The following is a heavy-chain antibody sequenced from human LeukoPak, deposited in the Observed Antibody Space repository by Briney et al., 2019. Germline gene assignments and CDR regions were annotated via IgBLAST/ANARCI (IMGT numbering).Heavy chain of an antibody. CDR2: IRSKAFGGAP. CDR1: GFTFDDYA. CDR3: TRNTVTVHFDY. J-gene: IGHJ4*02. D-gene: IGHD4-17*01. V-gene: IGHV3-49*03. Sequence: GGSLRLSCSASGFTFDDYAVSWFRQAPGKGLERVGFIRSKAFGGAPEYAASVRGRFTISRDDSKSIAYLQMNSLKTEDTAVYYCTRNTVTVHFDYWSQGTLVTVSS.